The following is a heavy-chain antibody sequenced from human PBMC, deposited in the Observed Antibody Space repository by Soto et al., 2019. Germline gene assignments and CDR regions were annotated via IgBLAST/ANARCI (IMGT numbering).Heavy chain of an antibody. V-gene: IGHV1-3*01. CDR1: GYTFTSYA. CDR2: INAGNGNT. Sequence: ASVKVSCKASGYTFTSYAMHWVRQAPGQRLEWMGWINAGNGNTKYSQKFQGRVTITRDTSASTAYMELSSLRSEDTAVYYCARDRYDFWSGTYYYYGMDVWGQGTTVTVSS. D-gene: IGHD3-3*01. J-gene: IGHJ6*02. CDR3: ARDRYDFWSGTYYYYGMDV.